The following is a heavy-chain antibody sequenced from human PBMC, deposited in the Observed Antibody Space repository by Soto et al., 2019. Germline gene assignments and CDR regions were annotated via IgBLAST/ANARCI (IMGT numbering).Heavy chain of an antibody. V-gene: IGHV3-21*06. J-gene: IGHJ4*02. CDR3: ARESEDLTSNFDY. Sequence: EVQLVESGGGLVKPGGSLRLSCVASGFTFTRYSMNWVRQAPGKGLEWVSSISSTTNYIYYGDSMKGRFTISRDNAKNSQYMEMNSLRAEDTAVYYCARESEDLTSNFDYWGQGTLVTVSS. CDR2: ISSTTNYI. CDR1: GFTFTRYS.